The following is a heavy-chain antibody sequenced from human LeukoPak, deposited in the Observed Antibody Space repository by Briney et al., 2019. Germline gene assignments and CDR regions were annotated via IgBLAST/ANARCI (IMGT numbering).Heavy chain of an antibody. CDR2: IKQDGSEK. V-gene: IGHV3-7*01. D-gene: IGHD6-6*01. J-gene: IGHJ4*02. Sequence: GGSLRLSCAASGFTFSSYAMSWVRQAPGKGLEWVANIKQDGSEKYYVDSVKGRFTISRDNAKNSLYLQMNSLRAEDTAVYYCATLAAPFDYWGQGTLVTVSS. CDR3: ATLAAPFDY. CDR1: GFTFSSYA.